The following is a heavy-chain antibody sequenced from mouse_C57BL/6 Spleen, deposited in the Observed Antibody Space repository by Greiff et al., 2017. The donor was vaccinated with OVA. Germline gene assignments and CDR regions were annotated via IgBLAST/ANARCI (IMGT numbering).Heavy chain of an antibody. J-gene: IGHJ3*01. D-gene: IGHD1-1*01. CDR3: TLYYYGSSYWFAY. V-gene: IGHV14-4*01. CDR1: GFNIKDDY. CDR2: IDPENGDT. Sequence: DVKLQESGAELVRPGASVKLSCTASGFNIKDDYMHWVKQRPEQGLEWIGWIDPENGDTEYASKFQGKATITADTSSNTAYLQLSSLTSEDTAVYYCTLYYYGSSYWFAYWGQGTLVTVSA.